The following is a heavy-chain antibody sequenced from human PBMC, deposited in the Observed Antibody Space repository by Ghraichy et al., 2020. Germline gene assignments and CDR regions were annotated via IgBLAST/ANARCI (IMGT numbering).Heavy chain of an antibody. CDR2: ISSSSSTI. J-gene: IGHJ6*03. Sequence: GGSLRLSCAASGFTFSSYSMNWVRQAPGKGLEWVSYISSSSSTIYYADSVKGRFTISRDNAKNSLYLQMNSLRDEDTAVYYCARVKQQLVRYAGEFHFKYYYYYMDVWGKGTTVTVSS. CDR3: ARVKQQLVRYAGEFHFKYYYYYMDV. CDR1: GFTFSSYS. D-gene: IGHD6-13*01. V-gene: IGHV3-48*02.